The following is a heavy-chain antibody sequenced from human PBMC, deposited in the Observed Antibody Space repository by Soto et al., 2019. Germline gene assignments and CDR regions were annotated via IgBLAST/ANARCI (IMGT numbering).Heavy chain of an antibody. Sequence: GASVKVSCKAPGGTFSSYAISWVRQAPGQGLEWMGGIIPIFGTANYAQKFQGRVTITADESTSTAYMELSSLRSEDTAVYYCASPFSSGHGNYYYYYGMDVWGQGTTVTVSS. CDR3: ASPFSSGHGNYYYYYGMDV. J-gene: IGHJ6*02. CDR1: GGTFSSYA. D-gene: IGHD6-19*01. V-gene: IGHV1-69*13. CDR2: IIPIFGTA.